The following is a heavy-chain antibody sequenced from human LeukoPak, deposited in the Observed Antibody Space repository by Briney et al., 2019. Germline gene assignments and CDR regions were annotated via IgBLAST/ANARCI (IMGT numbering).Heavy chain of an antibody. V-gene: IGHV3-74*01. D-gene: IGHD3-10*01. CDR2: TNSDGSTT. Sequence: GGSLRLSCSASGFTFSSYWMHWVRQAPGKGLVWVSRTNSDGSTTNYADSVKGRFTISRDNAKNTLYLQMNSLRAEDTAVYYCTSGQAGKNWFDPWGQGTLVTGSS. CDR3: TSGQAGKNWFDP. CDR1: GFTFSSYW. J-gene: IGHJ5*02.